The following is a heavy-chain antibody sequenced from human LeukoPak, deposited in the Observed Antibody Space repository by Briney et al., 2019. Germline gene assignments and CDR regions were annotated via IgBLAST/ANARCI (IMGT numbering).Heavy chain of an antibody. D-gene: IGHD2-15*01. CDR1: GGSISNYY. CDR2: IYYSGST. CDR3: ARSVEGYCSGGSCYSYYYYMDV. Sequence: SETLSLTCIVSGGSISNYYWSWIRQPPGKGLEWIGYIYYSGSTNYNPSLKSRVTISVDTSKNQFSLKLSSVTAADTAVYYCARSVEGYCSGGSCYSYYYYMDVWGKGTTVTVSS. J-gene: IGHJ6*03. V-gene: IGHV4-59*01.